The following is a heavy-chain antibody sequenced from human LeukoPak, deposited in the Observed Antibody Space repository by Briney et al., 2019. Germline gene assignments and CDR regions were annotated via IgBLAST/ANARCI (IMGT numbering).Heavy chain of an antibody. CDR2: ISYDGSNK. CDR3: ARSRLAAAGSVDYFDY. J-gene: IGHJ4*02. V-gene: IGHV3-30-3*01. D-gene: IGHD6-13*01. Sequence: PGGSLRLSCAASGFTFSSYAMSWVRQAPGKGLEWVAVISYDGSNKYYADSVKGRFTISRDNSKNTLYLQMNSLRAEDTAVYYCARSRLAAAGSVDYFDYWGQGTLVTVSS. CDR1: GFTFSSYA.